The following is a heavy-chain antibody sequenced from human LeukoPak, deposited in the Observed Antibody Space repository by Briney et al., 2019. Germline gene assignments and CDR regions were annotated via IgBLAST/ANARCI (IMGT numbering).Heavy chain of an antibody. CDR1: GASFSGYY. J-gene: IGHJ6*03. CDR3: ARSVEGYCRGGSCYSYSYYMDV. V-gene: IGHV4-34*01. Sequence: PSETLSLTCAVYGASFSGYYWSWIRQSPGKGLEWIGYIYYSGSTNYNPSLKSRVTISVDTSKNQFSLKLSSVTAADTAVYYCARSVEGYCRGGSCYSYSYYMDVWGKGTTVTVSS. D-gene: IGHD2-15*01. CDR2: IYYSGST.